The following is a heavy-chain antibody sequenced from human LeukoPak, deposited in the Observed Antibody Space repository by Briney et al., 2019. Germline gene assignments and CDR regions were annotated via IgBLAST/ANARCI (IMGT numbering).Heavy chain of an antibody. D-gene: IGHD6-13*01. V-gene: IGHV1-69*13. CDR1: GGTFSSYA. CDR2: IIPIFGTT. Sequence: SVKVSCKASGGTFSSYAISWVRQAPRQGLEWMGGIIPIFGTTNYAQTFQGRVTITADESTSTAYMELSSLRSEDTAVYYCARAGYSNSSRDNYYYYYGMDVWGQGTTVTVSS. J-gene: IGHJ6*02. CDR3: ARAGYSNSSRDNYYYYYGMDV.